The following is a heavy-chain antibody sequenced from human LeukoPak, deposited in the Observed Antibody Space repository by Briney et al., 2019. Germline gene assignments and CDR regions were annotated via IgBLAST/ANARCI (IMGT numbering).Heavy chain of an antibody. CDR1: GGSISSYY. D-gene: IGHD4-11*01. CDR3: ARTLSVTTYFDY. Sequence: PSETLSLTCTVSGGSISSYYWNWIRQHPGMGLEWIGYIYYSGSTKYNPSLKSRVTISVETSKNQFSLKLSSVTAADTAIYYCARTLSVTTYFDYWGQGALVTVSS. CDR2: IYYSGST. J-gene: IGHJ4*02. V-gene: IGHV4-59*01.